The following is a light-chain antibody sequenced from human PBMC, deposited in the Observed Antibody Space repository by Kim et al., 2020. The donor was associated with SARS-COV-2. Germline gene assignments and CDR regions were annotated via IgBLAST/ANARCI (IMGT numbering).Light chain of an antibody. CDR1: NIGSKN. V-gene: IGLV3-9*01. J-gene: IGLJ3*02. CDR2: RNY. CDR3: QVWDSSTEV. Sequence: VAQGQTARITCGGNNIGSKNVHWYQQKPGQAPVVVIYRNYNRPSGIPERFSGSNSGITATLTISRAQAGDEADYFCQVWDSSTEVFGGGTQLTVL.